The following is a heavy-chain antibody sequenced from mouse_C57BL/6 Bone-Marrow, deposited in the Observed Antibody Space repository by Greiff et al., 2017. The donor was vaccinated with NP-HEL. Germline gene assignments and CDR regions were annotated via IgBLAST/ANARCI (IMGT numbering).Heavy chain of an antibody. J-gene: IGHJ2*01. CDR2: IHPNSGST. D-gene: IGHD2-5*01. CDR3: ARSNYAFDY. Sequence: VQLQQPGAELVKPGASVKLSCKASGYTFTSYWMHWVKQRPGQGLEWIGMIHPNSGSTNYNEKFTSKATLTVDKSSSTAYMQLSSLTSEDSAVYYCARSNYAFDYWGQGTTLTVSS. V-gene: IGHV1-64*01. CDR1: GYTFTSYW.